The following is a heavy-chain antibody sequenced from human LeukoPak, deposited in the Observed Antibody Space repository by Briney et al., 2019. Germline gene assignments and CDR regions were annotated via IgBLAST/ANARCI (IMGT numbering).Heavy chain of an antibody. V-gene: IGHV3-48*01. CDR3: ARDLVPAAPYYFDH. D-gene: IGHD2-2*01. Sequence: PGGSLRLSCAASGFTFSSYSMNWVRQAPGKGLEWASYISSSSSTIYYADSVKGRFTISRDNAKNSLYLQMNSLRAEDTAVYYCARDLVPAAPYYFDHWGQGTLVTVSS. J-gene: IGHJ4*02. CDR1: GFTFSSYS. CDR2: ISSSSSTI.